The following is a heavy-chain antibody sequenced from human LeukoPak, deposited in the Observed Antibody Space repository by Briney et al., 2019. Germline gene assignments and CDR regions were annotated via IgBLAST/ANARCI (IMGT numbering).Heavy chain of an antibody. CDR3: ARNGAVTSFDY. D-gene: IGHD3-3*01. Sequence: SQTLSLTCSVSGASITSAHNYWSWIRQPAGEGLEWIGRIYDGGTTDYNPSLGGRVTMSLDTSDNEFSLRLRYVTAADTAVYYCARNGAVTSFDYWGQGILVTVS. J-gene: IGHJ4*02. CDR1: GASITSAHNY. CDR2: IYDGGTT. V-gene: IGHV4-61*02.